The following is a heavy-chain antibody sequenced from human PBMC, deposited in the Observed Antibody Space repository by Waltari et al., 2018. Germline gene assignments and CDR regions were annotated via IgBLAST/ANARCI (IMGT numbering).Heavy chain of an antibody. J-gene: IGHJ6*03. CDR1: GGSISTNNFY. Sequence: QLQLQESGPGLVKSSETLSLICSVSGGSISTNNFYWGWIRQTPGKGLEWIGSVHYTGNPYYNPTLKHRVTISVDSSKNEFSLRLRSVTASDTAVYYCARLFNHYIDVWGRGTAVTVSS. V-gene: IGHV4-39*01. CDR2: VHYTGNP. CDR3: ARLFNHYIDV.